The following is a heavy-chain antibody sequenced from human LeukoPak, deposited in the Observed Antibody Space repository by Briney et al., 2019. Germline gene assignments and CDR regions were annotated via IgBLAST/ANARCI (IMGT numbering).Heavy chain of an antibody. CDR3: ARTHDFWSGYSYYFDY. CDR1: GYTFTGYY. J-gene: IGHJ4*02. D-gene: IGHD3-3*01. CDR2: INPNSGGT. Sequence: ASVKVSCEASGYTFTGYYMHWVRQAPGQGLEWMGWINPNSGGTNYAQKFQGRVTMTRDTSISTAYMELSRLRSDDTAVYYCARTHDFWSGYSYYFDYWGQGTLVTVSS. V-gene: IGHV1-2*02.